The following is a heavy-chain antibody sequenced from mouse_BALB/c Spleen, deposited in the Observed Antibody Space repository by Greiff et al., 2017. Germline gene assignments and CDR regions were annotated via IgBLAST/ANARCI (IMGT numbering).Heavy chain of an antibody. CDR3: AREREIYYGYFDY. D-gene: IGHD2-1*01. CDR1: GYSITSGYY. Sequence: EVKLMESGPGLVKPSQSLSLTCSVTGYSITSGYYWNWIRQFPGNKLEWMGYISYDGSNNYNPSLKNRISITRDTSKNQFFLKLNSVTTEDTATYYCAREREIYYGYFDYWGQGTTLTVSS. J-gene: IGHJ2*01. CDR2: ISYDGSN. V-gene: IGHV3-6*02.